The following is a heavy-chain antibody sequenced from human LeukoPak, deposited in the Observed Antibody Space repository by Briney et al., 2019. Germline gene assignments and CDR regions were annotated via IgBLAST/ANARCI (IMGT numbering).Heavy chain of an antibody. CDR1: GGSVSSGSYY. J-gene: IGHJ5*02. V-gene: IGHV4-61*01. CDR3: AREGTAGTNLNWFDP. D-gene: IGHD1-1*01. CDR2: ISYSGST. Sequence: SETLSLTCTVSGGSVSSGSYYWSCIRQPPGKGLEWIVYISYSGSTNFNPSLKSRVTISVDTSKNQFSLKLSSVTAADTAVYYCAREGTAGTNLNWFDPWGQGTLVTVSS.